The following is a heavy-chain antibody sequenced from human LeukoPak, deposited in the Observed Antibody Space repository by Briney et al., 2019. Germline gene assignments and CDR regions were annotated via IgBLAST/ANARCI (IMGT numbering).Heavy chain of an antibody. CDR2: IYYSGST. CDR3: ARVPHYYDSSGYLTANWFDP. Sequence: PSETLSLTCTVSGGSISSSSYYWGWIRQPPGKGLEWIGSIYYSGSTYYNPSLKSRVTISVDTSKNQFSLKLSSVTAADTAVYYCARVPHYYDSSGYLTANWFDPWGQGTLVTVSS. CDR1: GGSISSSSYY. D-gene: IGHD3-22*01. V-gene: IGHV4-39*07. J-gene: IGHJ5*02.